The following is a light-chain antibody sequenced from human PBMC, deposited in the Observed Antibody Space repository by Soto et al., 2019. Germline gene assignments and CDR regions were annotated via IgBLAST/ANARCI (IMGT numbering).Light chain of an antibody. Sequence: DIQLCQSPSTLSGSVEDRVTSSCRASQTISSWLAWYQQKPGEAPKLLIYDASALPRGVPSRFSGSGSGTKFTLTIASLQPDDFATYYCQQYETFSGTFGPGTKVDIK. CDR3: QQYETFSGT. J-gene: IGKJ1*01. CDR1: QTISSW. V-gene: IGKV1-5*01. CDR2: DAS.